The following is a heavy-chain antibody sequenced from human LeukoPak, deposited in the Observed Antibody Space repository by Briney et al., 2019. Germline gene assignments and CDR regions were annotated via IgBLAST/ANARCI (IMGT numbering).Heavy chain of an antibody. Sequence: PGGSLRLSCAASGFTFSSYAMSWVRQAPGKGLEWVSAISGSGGSTYYADSVKGRFTIFRDNSKNTLYLQMNSLRAEDTAVYYCANPDREVSRYYYYGMDVWGQGTTVTVSS. D-gene: IGHD2-2*01. CDR2: ISGSGGST. CDR1: GFTFSSYA. V-gene: IGHV3-23*01. J-gene: IGHJ6*02. CDR3: ANPDREVSRYYYYGMDV.